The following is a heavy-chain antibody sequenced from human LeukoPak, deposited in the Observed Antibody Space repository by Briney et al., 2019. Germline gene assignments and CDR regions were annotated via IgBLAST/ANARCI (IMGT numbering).Heavy chain of an antibody. CDR1: GYTFTNYG. D-gene: IGHD6-13*01. J-gene: IGHJ3*02. Sequence: ASVKVSCKTSGYTFTNYGISWVRQAPGLGLEWMGWISAYNGNTNYAQKVQGRVTMTTDTSTSTAYMELRSLRLDDTAVYYCARDQSVRLLQTSSTYFKHVFAIWGQGSMVTVSS. V-gene: IGHV1-18*01. CDR2: ISAYNGNT. CDR3: ARDQSVRLLQTSSTYFKHVFAI.